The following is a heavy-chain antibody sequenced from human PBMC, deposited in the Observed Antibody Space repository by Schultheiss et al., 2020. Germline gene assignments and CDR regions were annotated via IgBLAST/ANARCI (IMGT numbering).Heavy chain of an antibody. D-gene: IGHD3-22*01. Sequence: SETLSLTCTVSGGSISSYYWSWIRQPPGKGLEWIGYSHYSGSTNYNPSLKSRVTISVDTSKNQFSLKMSSVTAADTAVYYCARAGDSSTYLAYFAFWGQGTLVTVSS. CDR2: SHYSGST. CDR3: ARAGDSSTYLAYFAF. J-gene: IGHJ4*02. CDR1: GGSISSYY. V-gene: IGHV4-59*01.